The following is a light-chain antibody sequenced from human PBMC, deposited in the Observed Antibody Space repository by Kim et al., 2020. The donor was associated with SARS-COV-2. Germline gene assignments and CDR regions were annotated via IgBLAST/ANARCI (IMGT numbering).Light chain of an antibody. V-gene: IGKV1-27*01. CDR1: QGINNY. J-gene: IGKJ1*01. CDR3: QKYNSAPWT. Sequence: ASVGDRVTLTCRASQGINNYLAWYQQRPGKVPKLLIYAASTLQSGVPSRFSGSGFGTDFTLTISSLQPEDGAIYYCQKYNSAPWTFVRGTKVDIK. CDR2: AAS.